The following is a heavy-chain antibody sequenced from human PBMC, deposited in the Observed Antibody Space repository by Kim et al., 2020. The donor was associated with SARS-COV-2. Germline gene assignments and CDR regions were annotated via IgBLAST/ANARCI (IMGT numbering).Heavy chain of an antibody. V-gene: IGHV1-69*04. D-gene: IGHD1-26*01. Sequence: SVKVSCQASRGSFSSYAITWVRQAPGQGLEWMGRIIPIINIRNYAQKFQGRVTITADKSMTTVYMELRSLTFEDTAVYYCARTSGSPVDYWGQGTLVSV. CDR3: ARTSGSPVDY. CDR2: IIPIINIR. CDR1: RGSFSSYA. J-gene: IGHJ4*02.